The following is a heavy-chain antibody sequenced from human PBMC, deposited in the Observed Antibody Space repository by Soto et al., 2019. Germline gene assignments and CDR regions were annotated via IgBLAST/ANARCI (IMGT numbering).Heavy chain of an antibody. V-gene: IGHV3-21*01. CDR3: ARVTDFWSGYYPTYFDY. Sequence: GGSLRLSCAASGFTFSSYSMNWVRQAPGKGLEWVSSISSSSSYIYYADSVKGRFTISRDNAKNPLYLQMNSLRAEDTAVYYCARVTDFWSGYYPTYFDYWGQGTLVTVS. J-gene: IGHJ4*02. CDR1: GFTFSSYS. CDR2: ISSSSSYI. D-gene: IGHD3-3*01.